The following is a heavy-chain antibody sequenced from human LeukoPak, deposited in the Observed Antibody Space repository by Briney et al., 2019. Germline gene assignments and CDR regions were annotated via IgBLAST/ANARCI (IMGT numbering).Heavy chain of an antibody. CDR2: ITASGTAM. CDR3: AKGSYYDSSGSFYFDY. Sequence: PGGSLRLSCAASGFTFSSYSMNWVRQAPGKGLEWVSHITASGTAMFYADSVKGRFTISRDNSKNTPYVQVNSLGTEDTAAYYCAKGSYYDSSGSFYFDYWGQRTLVTVSS. CDR1: GFTFSSYS. D-gene: IGHD3-22*01. V-gene: IGHV3-23*01. J-gene: IGHJ4*02.